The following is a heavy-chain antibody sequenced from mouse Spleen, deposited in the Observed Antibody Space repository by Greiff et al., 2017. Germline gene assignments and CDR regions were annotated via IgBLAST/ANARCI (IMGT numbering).Heavy chain of an antibody. CDR3: ARGAYYRYDGAMDY. V-gene: IGHV7-1*01. CDR1: GFTFSDFY. D-gene: IGHD2-14*01. Sequence: EVNVVESGGGLVQSGRSLRLSCATSGFTFSDFYMEWVRQAPGKGLEWIAASRNKANDYTTEYSASVKGRFIVSRDTSQSILYLQMNALRAEDTAIYYCARGAYYRYDGAMDYWGQGTSVTVSS. CDR2: SRNKANDYTT. J-gene: IGHJ4*01.